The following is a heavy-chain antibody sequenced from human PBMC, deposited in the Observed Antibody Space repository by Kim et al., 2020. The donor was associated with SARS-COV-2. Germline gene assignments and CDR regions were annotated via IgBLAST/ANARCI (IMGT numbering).Heavy chain of an antibody. D-gene: IGHD4-4*01. J-gene: IGHJ4*02. Sequence: SNPPLKRRVTISVDTSKNQFSLKLSSVTAADTAVYYCARERATVMRREDYLGQGTGVTVSS. V-gene: IGHV4-39*02. CDR3: ARERATVMRREDY.